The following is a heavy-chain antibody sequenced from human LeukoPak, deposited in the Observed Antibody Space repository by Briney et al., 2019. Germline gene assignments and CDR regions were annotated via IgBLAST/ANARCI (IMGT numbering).Heavy chain of an antibody. CDR1: GGSISSSSYY. D-gene: IGHD4-17*01. Sequence: SETLSLTCTVSGGSISSSSYYWGWIRQPPGKGLEGIGSIYYSGSTYYNPSLKSRVTISVDTSKNQFSLKLSSVTAADTAVYYCARESPFGDYEGSRFDPWGQGTLVTVSS. CDR3: ARESPFGDYEGSRFDP. V-gene: IGHV4-39*07. J-gene: IGHJ5*02. CDR2: IYYSGST.